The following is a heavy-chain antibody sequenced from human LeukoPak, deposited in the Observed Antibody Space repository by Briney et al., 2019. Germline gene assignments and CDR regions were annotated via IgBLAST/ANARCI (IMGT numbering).Heavy chain of an antibody. CDR3: AGGYCSSTSCYGLPNY. D-gene: IGHD2-2*01. CDR2: ISGSGGST. CDR1: GFTFSSYG. J-gene: IGHJ4*02. V-gene: IGHV3-23*01. Sequence: GGSLRLSCAASGFTFSSYGMSWVRQAPGKGLEWVSAISGSGGSTYYADSVKGRFTISRDNSKNTLYLQMNSLRAEDTAVYYCAGGYCSSTSCYGLPNYWGQGTLVTVSS.